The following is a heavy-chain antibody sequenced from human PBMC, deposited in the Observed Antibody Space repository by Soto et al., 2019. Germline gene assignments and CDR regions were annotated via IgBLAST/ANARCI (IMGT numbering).Heavy chain of an antibody. Sequence: QVQLVESGGGVVQPGRSLRLSCAASGFTFSHYGIHWVRQAPGKGLEWLAVISYDGSNKHYADSVKGRFTVSRDNSKNTLYLQMNSLSAEATAVYFCARYSGKYQGPIDYWGQGTLVTVSS. CDR2: ISYDGSNK. V-gene: IGHV3-30*03. CDR3: ARYSGKYQGPIDY. J-gene: IGHJ4*02. D-gene: IGHD1-26*01. CDR1: GFTFSHYG.